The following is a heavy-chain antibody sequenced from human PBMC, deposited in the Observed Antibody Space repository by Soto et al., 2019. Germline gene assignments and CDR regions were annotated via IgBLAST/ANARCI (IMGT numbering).Heavy chain of an antibody. CDR3: ARDGPTGSGMEPYGMDV. V-gene: IGHV3-33*01. CDR2: IWYDGSNK. CDR1: GFTFSSYG. D-gene: IGHD3-10*01. Sequence: GGSLRLSCAASGFTFSSYGMHWVRQAPGKGLEWVAVIWYDGSNKYYADSVKGRFTISRDNSKNTLYLQMNSLRAEDTAVYYCARDGPTGSGMEPYGMDVWGQGTTVTVSS. J-gene: IGHJ6*02.